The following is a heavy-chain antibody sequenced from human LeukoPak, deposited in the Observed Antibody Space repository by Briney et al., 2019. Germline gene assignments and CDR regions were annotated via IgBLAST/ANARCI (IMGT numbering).Heavy chain of an antibody. CDR1: GFSFDDYG. J-gene: IGHJ3*02. CDR3: ARDRDYYDSSGYSDAFDI. CDR2: INWNGGST. D-gene: IGHD3-22*01. Sequence: GGSLRLSCAASGFSFDDYGMSWVRQAPGKGLEWVSGINWNGGSTGYADSVKGRFTISRDNAKNSLYLQMNSLRAEDTAVYYCARDRDYYDSSGYSDAFDIWGQGTMVTVSS. V-gene: IGHV3-20*04.